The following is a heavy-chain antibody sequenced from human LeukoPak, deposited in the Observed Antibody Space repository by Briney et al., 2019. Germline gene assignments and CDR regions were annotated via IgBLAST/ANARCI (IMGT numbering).Heavy chain of an antibody. D-gene: IGHD6-13*01. CDR3: ARVGQQLGNWFDP. Sequence: ASVKVSCKASGYTFTGYYMHWVRQAPGQGLEWLGRINPNSGGTNYAQKFQGRVTMTRDTSISTAYMELSRLRSDDTAVYYCARVGQQLGNWFDPWGQGTLVTVSS. CDR2: INPNSGGT. J-gene: IGHJ5*02. V-gene: IGHV1-2*06. CDR1: GYTFTGYY.